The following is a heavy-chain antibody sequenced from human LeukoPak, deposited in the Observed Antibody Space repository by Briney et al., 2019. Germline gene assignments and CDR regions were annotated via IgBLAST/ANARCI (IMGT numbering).Heavy chain of an antibody. CDR2: IKQDGSEK. D-gene: IGHD1-26*01. V-gene: IGHV3-7*01. J-gene: IGHJ4*02. CDR3: ASLLNSGSYYEGHYFDY. Sequence: GGSLRLSCVASGFTFGNHRMSWVRQAPGKGLEWVANIKQDGSEKYYVDSVKGRFTISRDNAKNSLYLQMNSRRAEDTAVYYCASLLNSGSYYEGHYFDYWGQGTLVTVSS. CDR1: GFTFGNHR.